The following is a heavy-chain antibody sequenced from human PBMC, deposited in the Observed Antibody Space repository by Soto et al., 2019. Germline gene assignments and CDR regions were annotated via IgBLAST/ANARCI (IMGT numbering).Heavy chain of an antibody. Sequence: AASVKVSCKASGGTFSSYAISWVRQAPGQGLEWMGGIIPIFGTANYAQKFQGRVTITADESTSTAYMELSSLRSEDTAVYYCARDSALLAAMNGMDVWGQGTTVTVSS. CDR1: GGTFSSYA. J-gene: IGHJ6*02. CDR2: IIPIFGTA. V-gene: IGHV1-69*13. CDR3: ARDSALLAAMNGMDV.